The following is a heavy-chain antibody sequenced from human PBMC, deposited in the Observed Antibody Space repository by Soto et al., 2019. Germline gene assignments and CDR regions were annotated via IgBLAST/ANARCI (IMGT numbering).Heavy chain of an antibody. CDR2: LHSGGDT. J-gene: IGHJ6*02. V-gene: IGHV3-53*04. CDR1: GIPVSSNY. CDR3: ARDGPYYYASRMDV. Sequence: EVQLVESVGSLVQPGGSLRLSCAASGIPVSSNYMTWVRQAPGKGLEWVSVLHSGGDTYYANSVKGRFTISRHDSTNTLFLQMNSLTPEDTAVYYCARDGPYYYASRMDVWGQGTTVTVSS. D-gene: IGHD3-10*01.